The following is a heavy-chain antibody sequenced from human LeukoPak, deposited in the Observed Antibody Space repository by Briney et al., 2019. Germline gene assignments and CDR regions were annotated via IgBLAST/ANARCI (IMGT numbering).Heavy chain of an antibody. V-gene: IGHV3-21*01. CDR3: ARISDFYGYPSGLDY. CDR2: IGSRSSSI. Sequence: GGSLRLSCTASGFTFSSYSMNWVRQAPGKGLEWVSSIGSRSSSIYYADSMKGRFIISRDNAKNSLYLQMNSLRAEDTAVYYCARISDFYGYPSGLDYWGQGTLVTVSS. D-gene: IGHD5-18*01. CDR1: GFTFSSYS. J-gene: IGHJ4*02.